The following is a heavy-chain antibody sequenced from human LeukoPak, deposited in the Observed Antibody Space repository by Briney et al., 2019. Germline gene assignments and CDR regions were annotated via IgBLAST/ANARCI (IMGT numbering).Heavy chain of an antibody. CDR1: GGSISSGGYY. V-gene: IGHV4-30-2*01. CDR3: ARDSSGWRALDY. D-gene: IGHD6-19*01. Sequence: SETLSLTCTVSGGSISSGGYYWSWIRQPPGKGLEWIGYIYHSGSTYYNPSLKSRVTISVDRSKNQFSLKLSSVTAADTAVYYCARDSSGWRALDYWGQGTLVTVSS. J-gene: IGHJ4*02. CDR2: IYHSGST.